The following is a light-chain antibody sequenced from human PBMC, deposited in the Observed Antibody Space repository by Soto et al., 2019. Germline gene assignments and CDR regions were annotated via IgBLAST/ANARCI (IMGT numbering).Light chain of an antibody. CDR2: ATS. CDR3: HQGSSFPRT. V-gene: IGKV1-12*01. J-gene: IGKJ2*02. CDR1: QPISSW. Sequence: DIQMTQSPSTVSASVGDGVSITCRASQPISSWLAWFRQRPGKAPELLIYATSTLHSGVPSRFSGSGSVTDYSLTSSGLQPEDFATYYCHQGSSFPRTFCQGTIVDIK.